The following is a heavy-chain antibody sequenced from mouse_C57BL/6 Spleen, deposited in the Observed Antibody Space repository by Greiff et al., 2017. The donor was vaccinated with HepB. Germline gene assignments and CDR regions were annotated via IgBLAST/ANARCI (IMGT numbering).Heavy chain of an antibody. CDR3: ARRRGIYDGYRYFDV. CDR1: GYTFTSYW. D-gene: IGHD2-3*01. V-gene: IGHV1-61*01. Sequence: QVQLQQPGAELVRPGSSVKLSCKASGYTFTSYWMDWVKQRPGQGLEWIGNIYPSDSETHYNQKFKDKATLTVDKSSSTAYMQLSSLTSEDSAVYYCARRRGIYDGYRYFDVWGTGTTVTVSS. J-gene: IGHJ1*03. CDR2: IYPSDSET.